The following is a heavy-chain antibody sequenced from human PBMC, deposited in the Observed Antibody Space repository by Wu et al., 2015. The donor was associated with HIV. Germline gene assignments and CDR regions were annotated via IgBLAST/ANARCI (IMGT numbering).Heavy chain of an antibody. V-gene: IGHV1-8*01. CDR1: DYTFSGYG. CDR3: AVLYNIPPVTTILDT. J-gene: IGHJ5*02. D-gene: IGHD3-16*01. CDR2: VNPNSGNT. Sequence: QLMQSGAEMKKPGASVKVSCKASDYTFSGYGISWVRQAPGQGLEWLGWVNPNSGNTDYAEKFQGRLTMTRATSINTAYMELSGLRSEDTAVYYCAVLYNIPPVTTILDTWGQGTQVTVSS.